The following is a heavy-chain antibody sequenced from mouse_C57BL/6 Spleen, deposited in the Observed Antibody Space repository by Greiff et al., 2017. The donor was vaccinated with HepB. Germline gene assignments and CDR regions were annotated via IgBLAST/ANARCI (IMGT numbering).Heavy chain of an antibody. Sequence: EVQLQQSGPELVKPGASVKISCKASGYTFTDYYMNWVKQSHGKSLEWIGDINPNNGGTSYNQKFKGKATLTVDKSSSTAYMELRRLTSEDSAVYYCAREGYDYDGGYAMDYWGQGTSVTVSS. J-gene: IGHJ4*01. CDR3: AREGYDYDGGYAMDY. CDR2: INPNNGGT. D-gene: IGHD2-4*01. CDR1: GYTFTDYY. V-gene: IGHV1-26*01.